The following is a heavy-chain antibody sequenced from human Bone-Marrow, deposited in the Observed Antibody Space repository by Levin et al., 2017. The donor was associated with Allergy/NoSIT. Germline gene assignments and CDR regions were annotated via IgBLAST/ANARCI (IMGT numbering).Heavy chain of an antibody. D-gene: IGHD3-22*01. V-gene: IGHV3-7*01. CDR3: ARDYDSFGLDAFDF. J-gene: IGHJ3*01. Sequence: GGSLRLSCAASGFTFSNYAMYWVRQAPGKGLEWVANIKHDGNDKYYVDSVKGRFTISRDNAKNSLSLQMNSLRAEDTGVYYCARDYDSFGLDAFDFWGQGTMVTVSS. CDR2: IKHDGNDK. CDR1: GFTFSNYA.